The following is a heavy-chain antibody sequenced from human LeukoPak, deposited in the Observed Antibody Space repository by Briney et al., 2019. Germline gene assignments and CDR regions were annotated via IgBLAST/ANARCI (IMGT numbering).Heavy chain of an antibody. J-gene: IGHJ3*02. D-gene: IGHD7-27*01. CDR3: AKESALGLAFDI. V-gene: IGHV3-30*04. Sequence: GGSLRLSCAASGFTFSSYAMHWVRQAPGKGLEWVAVISYDGSNKYYADSVKGRFTISRDNSKNTLYLQMNSLRAEDTAVYYCAKESALGLAFDIWGQGTMVTVSS. CDR2: ISYDGSNK. CDR1: GFTFSSYA.